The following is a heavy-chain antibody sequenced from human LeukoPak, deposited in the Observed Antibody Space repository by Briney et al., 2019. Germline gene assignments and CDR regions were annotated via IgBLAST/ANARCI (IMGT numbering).Heavy chain of an antibody. D-gene: IGHD3-10*01. Sequence: SETLSLTCTVSGGSIRSHYWTWIRQPPGKGLEWIGYMFHSGSPNYNPSLKSRLTISIDTSKNQFSLRLSSVTAADTAVYYCANGDYYGAGRAHYWGQGILVTVSS. CDR2: MFHSGSP. CDR3: ANGDYYGAGRAHY. V-gene: IGHV4-59*11. J-gene: IGHJ4*02. CDR1: GGSIRSHY.